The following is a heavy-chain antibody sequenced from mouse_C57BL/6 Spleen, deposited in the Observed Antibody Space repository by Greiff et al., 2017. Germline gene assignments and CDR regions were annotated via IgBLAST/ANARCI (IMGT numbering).Heavy chain of an antibody. V-gene: IGHV1-69*01. Sequence: VQLQQPGAELVMPGASVKLSCKASGYTFTSYWMHWVKQRPGQGLEWIGEIDPSASYTNYNQKFKGKSTLTVEKSSSTAYMQLSSLPSEDSAVYYCARSAKVGLYYFAYWGQGTTLTFSS. J-gene: IGHJ2*01. CDR3: ARSAKVGLYYFAY. CDR1: GYTFTSYW. CDR2: IDPSASYT. D-gene: IGHD1-3*01.